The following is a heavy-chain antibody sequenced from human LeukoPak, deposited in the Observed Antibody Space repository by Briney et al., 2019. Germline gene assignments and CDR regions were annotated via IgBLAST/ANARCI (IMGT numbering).Heavy chain of an antibody. CDR2: SSGSGDNT. Sequence: GGSLRLSRALSGVTHTIFPKRDAPAPPERGLVGGSASSGSGDNTSYADPVKSRFTISRDNSKNTLYLQMNSLGAEDTAMYYCANGLYCNYASCDYWGQGTLVTVSS. V-gene: IGHV3-23*01. CDR1: GVTHTIFP. J-gene: IGHJ4*02. D-gene: IGHD2-2*01. CDR3: ANGLYCNYASCDY.